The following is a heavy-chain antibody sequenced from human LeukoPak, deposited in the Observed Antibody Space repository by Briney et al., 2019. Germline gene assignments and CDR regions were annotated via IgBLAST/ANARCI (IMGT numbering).Heavy chain of an antibody. CDR3: ARPILNAFDI. D-gene: IGHD2-21*01. CDR2: IGTAGDT. V-gene: IGHV3-13*01. Sequence: AGGSLRLSCAASRFTFSSYDMHWVRQVTGKGLEWVSSIGTAGDTYYPGSVKGRFTISREDAKNSLYLQMNSLRAGDTAVYYCARPILNAFDIWGQGTMVTVSS. J-gene: IGHJ3*02. CDR1: RFTFSSYD.